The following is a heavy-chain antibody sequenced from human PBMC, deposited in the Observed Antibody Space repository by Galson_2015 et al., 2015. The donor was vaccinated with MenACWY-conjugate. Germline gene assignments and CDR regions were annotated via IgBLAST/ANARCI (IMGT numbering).Heavy chain of an antibody. CDR1: GYTFTTYW. V-gene: IGHV5-51*01. D-gene: IGHD1-26*01. Sequence: QSGAEVKKPGESLKISCEGSGYTFTTYWIGWVRQMPGKGLEWMGFISPGDSYTRYNPAFQGQVTISADKSISTAYLQWNSLQASDTAMYYCTRHPPGGRGMDVWGQGTTATVSS. CDR2: ISPGDSYT. J-gene: IGHJ6*02. CDR3: TRHPPGGRGMDV.